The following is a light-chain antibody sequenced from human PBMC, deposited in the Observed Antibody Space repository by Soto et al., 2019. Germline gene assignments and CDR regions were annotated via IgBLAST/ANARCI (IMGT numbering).Light chain of an antibody. CDR3: QQYNDWPPIT. CDR1: QSVSNNF. J-gene: IGKJ5*01. CDR2: NAS. Sequence: EIVLTQSPDTLSLSPGERATLSCRTSQSVSNNFLAWYQQKPGQAPRLLIYNASNRATGIPDRFSGSGSGTDFTLTISRLEPEDFAVYYCQQYNDWPPITFGQGTRLDIK. V-gene: IGKV3-20*01.